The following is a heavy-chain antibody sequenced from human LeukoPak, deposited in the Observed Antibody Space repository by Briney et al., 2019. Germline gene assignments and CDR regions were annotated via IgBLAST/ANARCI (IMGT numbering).Heavy chain of an antibody. J-gene: IGHJ3*02. Sequence: PPETLSLTCAVSGGSISSSNWWSWVRQPPGKGLEWIGEIYHSGSTNYNPSLKSRVTISVDKSKNQFSLKLSSVTAADTAVYYCARAFWEGFDRGVAKGAFDIWGQGTMVTVSS. D-gene: IGHD3-3*01. V-gene: IGHV4-4*03. CDR2: IYHSGST. CDR3: ARAFWEGFDRGVAKGAFDI. CDR1: GGSISSSNW.